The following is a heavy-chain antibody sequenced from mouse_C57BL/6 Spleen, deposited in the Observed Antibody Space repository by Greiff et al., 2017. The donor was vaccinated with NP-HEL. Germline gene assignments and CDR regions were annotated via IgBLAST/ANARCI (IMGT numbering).Heavy chain of an antibody. CDR3: ARIRDYYGSLDY. V-gene: IGHV5-17*01. CDR2: ISSGSSTI. Sequence: EVKLMESGGGLVKPGGSLKLSCAASGFTFSDYGMHWVRQAPEKGLEWVAYISSGSSTIYYADTVKGRFTISRDNAKNTLFLQMTSLRSEDTAMYYCARIRDYYGSLDYWGQGTTLTVSS. J-gene: IGHJ2*01. D-gene: IGHD1-1*01. CDR1: GFTFSDYG.